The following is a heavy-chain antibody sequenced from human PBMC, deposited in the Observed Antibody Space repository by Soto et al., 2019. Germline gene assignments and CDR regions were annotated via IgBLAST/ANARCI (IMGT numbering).Heavy chain of an antibody. D-gene: IGHD3-22*01. CDR1: EFTFITYG. CDR2: ISFARSDE. J-gene: IGHJ4*02. CDR3: AFFFEHSSGYVYS. Sequence: QVQLVESGGGVVQPGRSLRLSCAASEFTFITYGMHWVRQAPGKGLEWVSFISFARSDEYYADSVKGRFTISRDDSKNTLYLQMNRLRPEDTAMYYCAFFFEHSSGYVYSWGQGTLVTVST. V-gene: IGHV3-30*03.